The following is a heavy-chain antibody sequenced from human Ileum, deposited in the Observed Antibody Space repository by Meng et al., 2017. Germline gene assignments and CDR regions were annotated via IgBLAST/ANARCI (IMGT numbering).Heavy chain of an antibody. J-gene: IGHJ4*02. CDR1: GFTFSTYW. CDR2: ISVDGIST. D-gene: IGHD3-10*01. Sequence: GGSLRLSCAVSGFTFSTYWMHWVRQAPGEGLVWISRISVDGISTYYADSVKGRFTISRDSATNTVHLQMNSLTVDDTAVYYCTRGQAGTYGKFDYWGQGTLVTVSS. V-gene: IGHV3-74*01. CDR3: TRGQAGTYGKFDY.